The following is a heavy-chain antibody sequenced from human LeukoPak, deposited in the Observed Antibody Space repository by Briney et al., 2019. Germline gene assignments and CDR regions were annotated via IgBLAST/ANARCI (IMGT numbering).Heavy chain of an antibody. Sequence: SGPLSLTCAVSGGSISSSNWWSWVRQPPGKGLEWIGEIYHSVTTNYNPSLKSRVTISVDKPKNQFSLKVTSVTAADTAVYFCAKDSTIGGYYFDYWGHGTLVTASS. CDR1: GGSISSSNW. CDR2: IYHSVTT. J-gene: IGHJ4*01. CDR3: AKDSTIGGYYFDY. V-gene: IGHV4-4*02. D-gene: IGHD3-10*01.